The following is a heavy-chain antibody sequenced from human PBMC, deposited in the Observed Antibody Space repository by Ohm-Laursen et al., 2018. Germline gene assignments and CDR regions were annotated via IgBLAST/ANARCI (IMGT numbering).Heavy chain of an antibody. CDR3: ARFESSGLGY. J-gene: IGHJ4*02. D-gene: IGHD3-22*01. CDR2: MYYTGTT. V-gene: IGHV4-59*07. CDR1: GGSISRYY. Sequence: SDTLSLTCTVSGGSISRYYWGWIRQPPGKGLEYVGHMYYTGTTSYNPSLRSRVTISVDTSKNQFFLKLSSVTAADMAVYYCARFESSGLGYWGPGTLVTVPS.